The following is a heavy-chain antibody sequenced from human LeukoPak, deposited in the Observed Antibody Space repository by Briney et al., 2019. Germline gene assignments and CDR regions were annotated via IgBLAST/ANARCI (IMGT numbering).Heavy chain of an antibody. CDR2: INHSGGT. D-gene: IGHD2-8*01. Sequence: SEALSLTCAVQGESVNAYSWSWIRHSPGKGLEWIGEINHSGGTNYNPSLKSRATISVNTSENQFSLRVTSVTAADTAVYYYARIRCGHTDDRCYNYWGQGTLVTVSS. CDR1: GESVNAYS. CDR3: ARIRCGHTDDRCYNY. J-gene: IGHJ4*02. V-gene: IGHV4-34*01.